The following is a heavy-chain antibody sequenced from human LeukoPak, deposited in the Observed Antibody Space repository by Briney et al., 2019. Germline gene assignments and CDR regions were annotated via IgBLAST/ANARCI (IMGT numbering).Heavy chain of an antibody. J-gene: IGHJ4*02. V-gene: IGHV3-23*01. CDR3: AKEGHTAMVQSPIDY. D-gene: IGHD5-18*01. Sequence: DSVKGRFTISRDNSKNTLYLQMNSLRAEDTAVYYCAKEGHTAMVQSPIDYWGQGTLVTVSS.